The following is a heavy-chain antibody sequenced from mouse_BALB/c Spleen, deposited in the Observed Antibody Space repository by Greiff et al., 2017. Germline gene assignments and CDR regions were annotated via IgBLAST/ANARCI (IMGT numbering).Heavy chain of an antibody. CDR1: GFSLTSYG. V-gene: IGHV2-4-1*01. J-gene: IGHJ4*01. Sequence: QVQLQQSGPGLVQPSQSLSITCTVSGFSLTSYGVHWVRQSPGKGLEWRGVIWSGGSTDYNAAFISRLSISKDNSKSQVFFKMNSLQADDTAIYYCARKERATSYYAMDYWGQGTSVTVSS. D-gene: IGHD3-3*01. CDR2: IWSGGST. CDR3: ARKERATSYYAMDY.